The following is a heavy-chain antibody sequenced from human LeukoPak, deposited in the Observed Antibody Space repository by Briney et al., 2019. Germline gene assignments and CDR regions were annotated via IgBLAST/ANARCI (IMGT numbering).Heavy chain of an antibody. J-gene: IGHJ4*02. CDR1: GYTSTGYY. V-gene: IGHV1-2*02. D-gene: IGHD3-10*01. CDR2: INPNSGGT. Sequence: ASVKVSCKASGYTSTGYYIHWVRQAPGQGLEWMGWINPNSGGTNYAQKFQGRVTMTRDTSISTAYMELSRLRSDDTAVYYCARVPHMVRGDWSFDYWGQGTLVTVSS. CDR3: ARVPHMVRGDWSFDY.